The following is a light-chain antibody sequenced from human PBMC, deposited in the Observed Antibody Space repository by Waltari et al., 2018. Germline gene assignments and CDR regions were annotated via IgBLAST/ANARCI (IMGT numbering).Light chain of an antibody. Sequence: QSVVTQPPSASGTPGQSVTISCSRSRSHTATNIVCCYQVLPGSAPKLPIHSTSNRPSGITDRFSGSKSGTSASLAISGLQFDDEADYYCAAWDGSLYGYVLGTGTKVTVL. CDR3: AAWDGSLYGYV. J-gene: IGLJ1*01. CDR1: RSHTATNI. V-gene: IGLV1-44*01. CDR2: STS.